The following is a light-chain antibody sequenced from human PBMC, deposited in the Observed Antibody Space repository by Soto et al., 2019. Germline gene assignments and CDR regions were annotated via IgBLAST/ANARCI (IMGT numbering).Light chain of an antibody. Sequence: EIVMTQSPATLSVSPGERATLSCRASQSVSSNLAWYQQKPGQAPRLLIYGASTSATGIPARLSGSRSGTELTLTISSLQSEAFAVYYCQHYNNWPRTFGQGTKVEIK. CDR1: QSVSSN. V-gene: IGKV3-15*01. CDR3: QHYNNWPRT. J-gene: IGKJ1*01. CDR2: GAS.